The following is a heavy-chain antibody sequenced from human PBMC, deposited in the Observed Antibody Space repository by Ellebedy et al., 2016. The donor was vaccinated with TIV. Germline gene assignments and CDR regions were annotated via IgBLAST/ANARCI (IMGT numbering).Heavy chain of an antibody. J-gene: IGHJ4*02. Sequence: GESLKISCKASGYSFTSHWISWVRHMPGKGLEWMGRIDPSDSHTQYNPSFQGHVTFSVDETINTVFLHWSSLKASDTAIFYCARQSPYGSGSHLDSLVDDFWGQGTLVTVSS. D-gene: IGHD3-10*01. CDR2: IDPSDSHT. V-gene: IGHV5-10-1*01. CDR3: ARQSPYGSGSHLDSLVDDF. CDR1: GYSFTSHW.